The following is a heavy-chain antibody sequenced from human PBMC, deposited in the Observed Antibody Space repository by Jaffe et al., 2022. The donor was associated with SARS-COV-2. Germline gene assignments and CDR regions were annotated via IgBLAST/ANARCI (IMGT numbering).Heavy chain of an antibody. CDR2: IYTSGST. D-gene: IGHD3-10*01. CDR3: AREHYYGAGGMDV. V-gene: IGHV4-61*02. J-gene: IGHJ6*02. CDR1: GGSISSGSYY. Sequence: QVQLQESGPGLVKPSQTLSLTCTVSGGSISSGSYYWSWIRQPAGKGLEWIGRIYTSGSTNYNPSLKSRVTISVDTSKNQFSLKLSSVTAADTAVYYCAREHYYGAGGMDVWGQGTTVTVSS.